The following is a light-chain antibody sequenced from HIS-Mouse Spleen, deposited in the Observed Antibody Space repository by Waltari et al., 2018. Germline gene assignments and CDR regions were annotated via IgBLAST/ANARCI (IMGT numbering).Light chain of an antibody. V-gene: IGLV2-11*01. J-gene: IGLJ3*02. CDR2: EVS. CDR1: SSDVGGYNY. CDR3: CSYAGSFWV. Sequence: QSALTQPRSVSGSPGQPVTISCTGTSSDVGGYNYVSWYQQHPGKAPKLMIYEVSKRPSGVPDRFSGSKSGNTASLTISGLQAEDEADYYCCSYAGSFWVFGGGTKLTVL.